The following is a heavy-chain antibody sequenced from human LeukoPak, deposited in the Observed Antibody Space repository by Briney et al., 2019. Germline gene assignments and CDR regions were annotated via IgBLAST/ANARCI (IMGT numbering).Heavy chain of an antibody. V-gene: IGHV4-30-4*01. CDR1: GGSISIGDYY. Sequence: SQTLSLTCTVSGGSISIGDYYWTWIRQPPGKGLEWIGCIYYSGSTYYNPSLKSRLTISVDTSKNQFSLTLSSVTAADTAVYYCSRDVQTSGDAFDIWGQGTMVTVSS. J-gene: IGHJ3*02. CDR3: SRDVQTSGDAFDI. CDR2: IYYSGST. D-gene: IGHD4-11*01.